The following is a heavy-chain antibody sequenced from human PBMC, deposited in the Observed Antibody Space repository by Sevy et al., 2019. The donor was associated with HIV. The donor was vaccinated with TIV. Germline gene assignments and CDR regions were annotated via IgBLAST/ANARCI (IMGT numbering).Heavy chain of an antibody. CDR1: GFTFSSYA. J-gene: IGHJ3*02. D-gene: IGHD5-18*01. V-gene: IGHV3-64D*06. CDR3: GKVDTAMVTGAFDI. Sequence: GGSLRLSCSASGFTFSSYAMHWVHQAPGKGLEYVSAISSNGGSTYYADSVKGRFTISRDNSKNTLYLQMSSLRAEDTAVYYCGKVDTAMVTGAFDIWGQGTMVTVSS. CDR2: ISSNGGST.